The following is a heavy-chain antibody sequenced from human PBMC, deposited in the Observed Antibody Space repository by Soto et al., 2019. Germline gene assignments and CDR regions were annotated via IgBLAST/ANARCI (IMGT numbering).Heavy chain of an antibody. V-gene: IGHV3-7*01. D-gene: IGHD3-22*01. CDR3: ARGGEDYYDSSGYGA. J-gene: IGHJ5*02. CDR1: GFTFSSYW. Sequence: GGSLRLSCAASGFTFSSYWMSWVRQAPGKGLEWVANIKQDGSEKYYVDSVKGRFTISRDNAKNSLYLQMNSLRAEGTAVYYCARGGEDYYDSSGYGAWGRGTLVTVSS. CDR2: IKQDGSEK.